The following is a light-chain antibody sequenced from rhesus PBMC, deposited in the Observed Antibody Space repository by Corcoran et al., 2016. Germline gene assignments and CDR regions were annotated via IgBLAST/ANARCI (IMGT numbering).Light chain of an antibody. CDR2: KAS. CDR1: QGISNN. CDR3: HHGYGILIFT. J-gene: IGKJ3*01. Sequence: DIQMIQSPSSLSASVGDRVTITCRASQGISNNLAWYQQKPGKVPKLLLYKASTLQNGFPSRFSGSGSGPELPLTTSSLQPEDFATDYCHHGYGILIFTFGPGTKLDIK. V-gene: IGKV1-25*01.